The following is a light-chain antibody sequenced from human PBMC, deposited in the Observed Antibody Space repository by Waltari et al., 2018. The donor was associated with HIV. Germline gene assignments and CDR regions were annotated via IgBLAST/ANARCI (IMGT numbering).Light chain of an antibody. CDR3: QQYNIDFYT. Sequence: DIRMTHFPATHAPCVEHRVTLTRRASQNINSWLAWYQQGPGNAPRLLIHKASNLEYGVPSRFSGGGSGTEFNLTIDSLQPDDFATYYCQQYNIDFYTFGQGTKV. CDR2: KAS. V-gene: IGKV1-5*03. CDR1: QNINSW. J-gene: IGKJ3*01.